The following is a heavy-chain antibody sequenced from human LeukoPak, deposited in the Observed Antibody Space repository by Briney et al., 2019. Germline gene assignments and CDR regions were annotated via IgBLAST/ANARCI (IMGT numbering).Heavy chain of an antibody. V-gene: IGHV3-49*04. CDR3: TRDYYDSTGAFDY. CDR2: IRTQSYGATT. D-gene: IGHD3-22*01. CDR1: GISFGDST. Sequence: GGSLRLSCKTSGISFGDSTMNWVRQAPGKGLEWLGFIRTQSYGATTEYAAAVKGRFTISRDDSKSNAYLQMNSLKTEDTATYYCTRDYYDSTGAFDYWGQGTQVTVSS. J-gene: IGHJ4*02.